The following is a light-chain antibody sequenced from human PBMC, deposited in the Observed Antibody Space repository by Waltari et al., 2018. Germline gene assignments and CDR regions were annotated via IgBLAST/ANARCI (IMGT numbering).Light chain of an antibody. CDR3: YSAADNNRGV. J-gene: IGLJ2*01. V-gene: IGLV3-27*01. Sequence: SYELTQPSSVSVSPGQTARITCPGDVLAKKYDRWFQQKPGQAPVLVIYKDRERPSGIPERFSGSSSGTTVTLTISGAQVEDEADYYCYSAADNNRGVFGGGTKLTVL. CDR1: VLAKKY. CDR2: KDR.